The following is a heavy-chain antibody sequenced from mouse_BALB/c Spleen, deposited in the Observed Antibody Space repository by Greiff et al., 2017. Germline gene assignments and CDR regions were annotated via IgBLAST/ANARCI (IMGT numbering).Heavy chain of an antibody. V-gene: IGHV5-6-3*01. CDR1: GFTFSSYG. CDR3: AREREPGLYYYTMDY. J-gene: IGHJ4*01. Sequence: EVQLVESGGGLVQPGGSLKLSCAASGFTFSSYGMSWVRQTPDKRLELVATINSNGGSTYYPDSVKGRFTISRDNAKNTLYLQMSSLKSEDTAMYYCAREREPGLYYYTMDYWGQGTSVTVSS. CDR2: INSNGGST.